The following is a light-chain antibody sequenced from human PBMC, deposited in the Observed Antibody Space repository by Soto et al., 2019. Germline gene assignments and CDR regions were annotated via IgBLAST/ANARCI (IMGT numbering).Light chain of an antibody. V-gene: IGKV1-12*01. Sequence: DIQMTQSPSSVSASVGDRVTITCRASQAIDSWLAWYQKKPGEAPKLLIFTGSLLHSGVPPRFSGSASGTDFNLTISSLQTEDCATYDGQQKLSFTPTFGQGTKWDIK. CDR3: QQKLSFTPT. CDR2: TGS. CDR1: QAIDSW. J-gene: IGKJ1*01.